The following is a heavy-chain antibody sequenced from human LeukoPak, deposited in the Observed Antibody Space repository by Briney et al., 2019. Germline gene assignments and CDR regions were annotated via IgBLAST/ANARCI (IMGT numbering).Heavy chain of an antibody. CDR3: ARDYPNSGYDKALDY. CDR1: GFTVSSNY. CDR2: IYSGGST. J-gene: IGHJ4*02. D-gene: IGHD5-12*01. V-gene: IGHV3-53*01. Sequence: GGSLRLSCAAFGFTVSSNYMSWVRQAPGKGLEWGSVIYSGGSTYYADSVKGRFTISRDNSKNTPYLQMNSLRAEDTAVYYCARDYPNSGYDKALDYWGQGTLVTVSS.